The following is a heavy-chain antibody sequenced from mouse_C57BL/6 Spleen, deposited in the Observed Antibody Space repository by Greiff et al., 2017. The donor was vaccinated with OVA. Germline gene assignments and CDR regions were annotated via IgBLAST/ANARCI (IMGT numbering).Heavy chain of an antibody. CDR1: GFTFSSYA. D-gene: IGHD1-1*01. CDR2: ISDGGSYT. J-gene: IGHJ1*03. Sequence: EVNLVESGGGLVKPGGSLKLSCAASGFTFSSYAMSWVRQTPEKRLEWVATISDGGSYTYYPDNVKGRFTISRDNAKNNLYLQMSHLKSEDTAMYYCAREAVVAPYFDVWGTGTTVTVSS. V-gene: IGHV5-4*01. CDR3: AREAVVAPYFDV.